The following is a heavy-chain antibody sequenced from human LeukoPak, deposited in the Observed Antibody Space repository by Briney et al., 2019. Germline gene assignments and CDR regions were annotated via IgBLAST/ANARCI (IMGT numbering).Heavy chain of an antibody. V-gene: IGHV3-73*01. J-gene: IGHJ4*02. CDR3: TGNYYGSGSYADFDY. CDR1: GFTFSGSA. D-gene: IGHD3-10*01. Sequence: GGSLRLSCAASGFTFSGSALHWVRQASGKGLEWVCRIRSTANGYATAYAASVKGSFTISRDDSKNTAYLQMDSLKTEDTAVYYCTGNYYGSGSYADFDYWGQGTLVTVSS. CDR2: IRSTANGYAT.